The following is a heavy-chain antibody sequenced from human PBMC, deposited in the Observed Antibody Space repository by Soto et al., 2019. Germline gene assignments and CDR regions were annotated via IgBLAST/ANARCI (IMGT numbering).Heavy chain of an antibody. V-gene: IGHV4-30-2*01. CDR2: IYHSGST. CDR3: ALGELRFDP. CDR1: GGSISSGGYS. D-gene: IGHD3-16*01. Sequence: SETLSLTCTVSGGSISSGGYSWSWIRQPPGKGLEWIGYIYHSGSTYYNPSLKSRVTISVDRSKNQFSLKLSSVTAADTAVYYCALGELRFDPGGQGPLVPVSS. J-gene: IGHJ5*02.